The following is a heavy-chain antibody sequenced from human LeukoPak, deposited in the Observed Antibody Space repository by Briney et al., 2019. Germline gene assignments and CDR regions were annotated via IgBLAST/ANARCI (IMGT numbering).Heavy chain of an antibody. CDR1: GFTFSSYG. CDR2: IRYDGSNK. Sequence: SGGSLRLSCAASGFTFSSYGMHWVRQAPGKGLEWVAFIRYDGSNKYYADSVKGRFTISRDNSKNTLYLQMNSLRAEDTAVYYCAKDPAPYGSGSPLFSWGQGTLVTVSS. CDR3: AKDPAPYGSGSPLFS. D-gene: IGHD3-10*01. V-gene: IGHV3-30*02. J-gene: IGHJ4*02.